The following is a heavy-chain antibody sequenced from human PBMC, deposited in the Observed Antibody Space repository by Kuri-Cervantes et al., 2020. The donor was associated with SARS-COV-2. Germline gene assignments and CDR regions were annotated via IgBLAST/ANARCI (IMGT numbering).Heavy chain of an antibody. Sequence: GESLKISCAASGFTFSSYSMNWVRQAPGKGLEWVSSISSSSSYIYYADSVKGRFTISRDNAKNSPYLQMNSLRAEDTAVYYCARDEVVVVPAAISGWYYYGMDVWGQGTTVTVSS. CDR1: GFTFSSYS. J-gene: IGHJ6*02. D-gene: IGHD2-2*02. V-gene: IGHV3-21*01. CDR2: ISSSSSYI. CDR3: ARDEVVVVPAAISGWYYYGMDV.